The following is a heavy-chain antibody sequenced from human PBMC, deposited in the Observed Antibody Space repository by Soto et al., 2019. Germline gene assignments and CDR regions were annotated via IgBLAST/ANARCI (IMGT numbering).Heavy chain of an antibody. V-gene: IGHV3-15*07. D-gene: IGHD3-10*02. CDR2: IKSKKDGGTT. CDR3: TTVHVVPIQTGDVLTGG. Sequence: EVQLVESGGGLVKPGGSLRLSCAASGFTFKNAWMNWVRQAPGKGLEWVGRIKSKKDGGTTDHAAPVKGRFTISRDDSKNTLYMQMDSLKTEDTAMYYCTTVHVVPIQTGDVLTGGWGQGTLVTVSS. CDR1: GFTFKNAW. J-gene: IGHJ4*02.